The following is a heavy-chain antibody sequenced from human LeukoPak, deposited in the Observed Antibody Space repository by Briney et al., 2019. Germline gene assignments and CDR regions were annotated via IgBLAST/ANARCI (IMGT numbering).Heavy chain of an antibody. Sequence: GASVKVSCKVSGYTLTELSMHWVRQAPGQGLEWMGGIIPIFGTANYAQKFQGRVTITADESTSTAYMELSSLRSEDTAVYYCARGASIAARPRLDYWGQGTLVTVSS. CDR2: IIPIFGTA. V-gene: IGHV1-69*13. D-gene: IGHD6-6*01. CDR1: GYTLTELS. CDR3: ARGASIAARPRLDY. J-gene: IGHJ4*02.